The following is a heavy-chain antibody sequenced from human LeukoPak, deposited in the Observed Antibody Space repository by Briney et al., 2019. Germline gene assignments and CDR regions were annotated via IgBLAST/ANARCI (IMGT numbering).Heavy chain of an antibody. V-gene: IGHV1-18*01. CDR1: GYTFTSYG. J-gene: IGHJ4*02. CDR2: ISAYNGNT. D-gene: IGHD2-15*01. Sequence: GESLKISCKGSGYTFTSYGISWVRQAPGQGLEWMGWISAYNGNTNYAQKLQGRVTMTTDTSTSTAYMELRSLRSDDTAVYYCARDPPARGGNFDYWGQGTLVTVSS. CDR3: ARDPPARGGNFDY.